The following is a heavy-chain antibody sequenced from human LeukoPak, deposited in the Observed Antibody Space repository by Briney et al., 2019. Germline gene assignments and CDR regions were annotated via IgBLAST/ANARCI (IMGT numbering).Heavy chain of an antibody. CDR2: IYPVDSDT. V-gene: IGHV5-51*01. CDR3: ARHGYSSSPEEDWFDP. D-gene: IGHD6-6*01. CDR1: GYSFTSYW. J-gene: IGHJ5*02. Sequence: GESLKISCKGSGYSFTSYWIGWVRQMPGKGLEWMGIIYPVDSDTRYSPSFQGQVTISTDKSISTAYLQWSSLKASDTAMYYCARHGYSSSPEEDWFDPWGQGTLVTVSS.